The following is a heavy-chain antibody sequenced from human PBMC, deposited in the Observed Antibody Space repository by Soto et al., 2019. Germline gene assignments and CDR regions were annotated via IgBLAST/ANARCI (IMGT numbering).Heavy chain of an antibody. V-gene: IGHV4-34*01. J-gene: IGHJ4*02. Sequence: SETLSLTCAVDGGSLSGYYWSWIRQPPGKGLEWIGEINHSGSTNYNPSLKSGVTISVDTSKDQFSLKLSSVTASDTAVYYCARAGHIVVVPAASFDYWGQGTLVTVSS. CDR2: INHSGST. D-gene: IGHD2-2*01. CDR1: GGSLSGYY. CDR3: ARAGHIVVVPAASFDY.